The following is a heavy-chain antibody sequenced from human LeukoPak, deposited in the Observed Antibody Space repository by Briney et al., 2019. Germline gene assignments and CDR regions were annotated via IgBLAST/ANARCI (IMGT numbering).Heavy chain of an antibody. J-gene: IGHJ4*02. CDR2: IHYSGST. Sequence: SETLSLTCTVSGGSISSYHWIWIRQPPGKGLEWIGYIHYSGSTNYNPSLKSRVTTSVDTSKKQFSLKLRSVTAADTAVYYCARDSVEATTRSIDYWGQGPWSPSPQ. D-gene: IGHD5-12*01. CDR3: ARDSVEATTRSIDY. CDR1: GGSISSYH. V-gene: IGHV4-59*12.